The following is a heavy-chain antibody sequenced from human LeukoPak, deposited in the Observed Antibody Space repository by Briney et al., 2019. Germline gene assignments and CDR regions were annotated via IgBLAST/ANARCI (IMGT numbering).Heavy chain of an antibody. CDR1: EYTFTGYY. CDR2: IDPNTGDS. Sequence: ASVKVSCKASEYTFTGYYIHWVRQAPGQGLEWMGWIDPNTGDSNYVQKFQGRVTMTRDTSISTAYMELSRLRSDDTAVYYCARETHGVSVFDPWGQGTLVTVSS. J-gene: IGHJ5*02. CDR3: ARETHGVSVFDP. V-gene: IGHV1-2*02.